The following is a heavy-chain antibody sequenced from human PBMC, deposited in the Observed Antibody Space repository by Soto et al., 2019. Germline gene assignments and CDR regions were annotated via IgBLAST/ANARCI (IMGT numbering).Heavy chain of an antibody. V-gene: IGHV3-23*01. J-gene: IGHJ4*02. CDR1: GFTFSSYA. Sequence: GWSLRLSCAASGFTFSSYAMSLVRQAPGKGLEWVSAISGSGGSTYYADSVKGRFTISRDNSKNTLYLQMNSLRAEDTAVYYCAKDYQYYDILTGYYTSDYWGEGTLVTVSS. D-gene: IGHD3-9*01. CDR3: AKDYQYYDILTGYYTSDY. CDR2: ISGSGGST.